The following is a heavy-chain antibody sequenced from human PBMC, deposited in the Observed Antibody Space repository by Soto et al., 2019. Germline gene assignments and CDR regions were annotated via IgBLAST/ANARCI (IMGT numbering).Heavy chain of an antibody. CDR1: GGSISSGGYY. J-gene: IGHJ4*02. V-gene: IGHV4-39*01. Sequence: SETLSLTCTVSGGSISSGGYYWGWIRQPPGKGLEWIGSIYYSGSTYYNPSLKSRVTISVDTSKNQFSLKLSSVTAADTAVYYCARGRGKYYYDSSCYYSISWGIFSLCGQGTLVTVSS. CDR3: ARGRGKYYYDSSCYYSISWGIFSL. D-gene: IGHD3-22*01. CDR2: IYYSGST.